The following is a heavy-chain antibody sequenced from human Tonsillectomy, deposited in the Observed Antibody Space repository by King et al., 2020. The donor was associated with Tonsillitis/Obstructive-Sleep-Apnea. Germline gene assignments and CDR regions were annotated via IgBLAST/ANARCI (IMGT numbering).Heavy chain of an antibody. Sequence: VQLVESGGGVVQPGRSLRLSCAASGFTFSSYAMHWVRQAPGKGLEWVAVISYDGSNKYYADSVKGRFTISRDNSKNTLYLQMNSLRAEDTAVYYCADHHHAYWGQGTLVTVSS. J-gene: IGHJ4*02. CDR1: GFTFSSYA. D-gene: IGHD1-14*01. CDR3: ADHHHAY. CDR2: ISYDGSNK. V-gene: IGHV3-30-3*01.